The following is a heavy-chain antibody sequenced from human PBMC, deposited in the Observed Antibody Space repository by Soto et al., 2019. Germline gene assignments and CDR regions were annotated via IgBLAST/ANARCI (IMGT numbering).Heavy chain of an antibody. CDR3: ARAVFFCSGGSRRDGFSF. D-gene: IGHD2-15*01. CDR2: FDPEDGET. V-gene: IGHV1-24*01. CDR1: GYTLTELS. Sequence: ASVKVSCKVSGYTLTELSMHWVRQAPGKGLEWMGGFDPEDGETIYAQKFQGRVTMTEDTSTDTAYMELSSLRSEDTAVYYCARAVFFCSGGSRRDGFSFWGQGTFVTVSS. J-gene: IGHJ4*02.